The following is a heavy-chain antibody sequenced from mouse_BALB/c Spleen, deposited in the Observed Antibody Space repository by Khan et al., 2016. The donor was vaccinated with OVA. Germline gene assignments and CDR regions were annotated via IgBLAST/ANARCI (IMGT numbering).Heavy chain of an antibody. CDR3: ARSIMAN. J-gene: IGHJ2*01. CDR1: FYSITSDYA. CDR2: ISYSGST. Sequence: EVQLQAPCPFLFPPSPSLSLTFTFTFYSITSDYAWNWIRQFPGNKLEWMGYISYSGSTSYNPSLKSRISITRDTSKNQFFLQLNSVTTEDTATYYCARSIMANWGQGTTLTVSS. V-gene: IGHV3-2*02.